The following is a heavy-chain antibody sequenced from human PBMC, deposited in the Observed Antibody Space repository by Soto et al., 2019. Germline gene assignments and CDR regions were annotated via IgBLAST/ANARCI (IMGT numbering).Heavy chain of an antibody. J-gene: IGHJ6*02. Sequence: QVQLVQSGAEVKKPGSSVKVSCKASGGTFSNYSINWVRQAPGQGLQWMGGIIPIFGTPDYAQTFQGRVTITAVDSTTTAYRALSSLRSEDTAVYYCARAMVVADPSDGYSYCGLDVWGQGPTVTVSS. CDR1: GGTFSNYS. CDR3: ARAMVVADPSDGYSYCGLDV. CDR2: IIPIFGTP. D-gene: IGHD5-12*01. V-gene: IGHV1-69*01.